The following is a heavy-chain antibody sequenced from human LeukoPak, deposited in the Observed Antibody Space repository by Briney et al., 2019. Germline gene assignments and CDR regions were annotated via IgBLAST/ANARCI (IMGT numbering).Heavy chain of an antibody. CDR2: IYHSGST. V-gene: IGHV4-38-2*02. Sequence: SETLSLTCTVSGYSISSGYYWGWIRPPPGKGLEWIGSIYHSGSTYYNPSLKSRVTISVDTSKNQFSLKLSSVTAADTAVYYCARGYYYDSSWKAFDIWGQGTMVTVSS. CDR3: ARGYYYDSSWKAFDI. CDR1: GYSISSGYY. D-gene: IGHD3-22*01. J-gene: IGHJ3*02.